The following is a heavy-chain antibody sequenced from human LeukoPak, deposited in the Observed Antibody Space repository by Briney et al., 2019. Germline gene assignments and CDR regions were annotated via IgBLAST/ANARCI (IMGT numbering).Heavy chain of an antibody. CDR2: INHSGST. Sequence: PSETLSLTCAVYGGSFSGYYWSWIRQPPGKGLEWIGEINHSGSTNYNPSLKSRVTISVDTSKNQFSLKLSSVTAADTAVYYCARRILWFRLIPDSFIDYWGQGTLVTVSS. V-gene: IGHV4-34*01. CDR3: ARRILWFRLIPDSFIDY. CDR1: GGSFSGYY. J-gene: IGHJ4*02. D-gene: IGHD3-10*01.